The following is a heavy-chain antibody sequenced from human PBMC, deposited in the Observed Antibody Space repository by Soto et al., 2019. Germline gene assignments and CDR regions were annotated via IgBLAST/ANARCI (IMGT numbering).Heavy chain of an antibody. J-gene: IGHJ4*02. CDR1: GFTFSDHY. CDR3: IRPMTGTTRGFDY. D-gene: IGHD1-1*01. Sequence: EVQLVGSGGGLVQPGGSLRISCAVSGFTFSDHYMDWVRQAPGKGLEWIGRSRNKANSYTTEYAASVKGRFTVSRDDSENSLYLQMDSLKTEDTAVYFCIRPMTGTTRGFDYWGQGTLVTVSS. V-gene: IGHV3-72*01. CDR2: SRNKANSYTT.